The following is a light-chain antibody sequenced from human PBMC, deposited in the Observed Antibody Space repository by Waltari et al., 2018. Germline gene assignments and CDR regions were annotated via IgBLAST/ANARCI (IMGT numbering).Light chain of an antibody. V-gene: IGLV2-23*02. CDR3: CSYAGSSTLWV. Sequence: QSALTQPASVSGSPGQSITISCTGTSSDVGRYNLVSWYQQHPGKAPKLMIYEVSQRPSGVSNRFSGSKSGNTASLTISGLQAEDEADYYCCSYAGSSTLWVFGGGTKLTVL. CDR2: EVS. CDR1: SSDVGRYNL. J-gene: IGLJ3*02.